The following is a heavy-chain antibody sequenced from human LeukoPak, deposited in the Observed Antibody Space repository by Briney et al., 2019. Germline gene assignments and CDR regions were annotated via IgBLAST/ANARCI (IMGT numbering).Heavy chain of an antibody. V-gene: IGHV3-30*02. CDR2: IRYDANNK. CDR1: GCTLSSYG. D-gene: IGHD4-23*01. J-gene: IGHJ4*02. Sequence: GGSLRLSCAASGCTLSSYGMHWGRQAPGKGMGWVGLIRYDANNKYYGDSVKGRFTISRDKSKNTVYLQKNSQRAEDTTVYYSTKELLAFTVVTRGFDYWGQGTLVTVSS. CDR3: TKELLAFTVVTRGFDY.